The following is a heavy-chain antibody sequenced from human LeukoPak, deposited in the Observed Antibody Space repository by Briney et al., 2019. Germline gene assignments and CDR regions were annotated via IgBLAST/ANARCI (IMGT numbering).Heavy chain of an antibody. CDR3: ASGSYSRFDY. V-gene: IGHV3-21*01. Sequence: PGGSLRLSCAASGFTFNGYSMNSVRQAPGEGLKWVSSISTSSTYIYYADSVKGRFTISRDNAKNSLYLQMNSLRAEDTAVYYCASGSYSRFDYWGQGTVVTVSS. CDR1: GFTFNGYS. CDR2: ISTSSTYI. D-gene: IGHD1-26*01. J-gene: IGHJ4*02.